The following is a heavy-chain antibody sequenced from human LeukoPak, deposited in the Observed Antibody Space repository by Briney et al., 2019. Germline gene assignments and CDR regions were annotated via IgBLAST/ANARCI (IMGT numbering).Heavy chain of an antibody. V-gene: IGHV3-7*01. D-gene: IGHD3-22*01. Sequence: GGSLRLSCATSGFIFSNYWMSWVRQAPGKGLEWVANIKQDGSETYYVDSVKGRFTISRDNSKNTLYLKMNSLRAEDTAVYYCAKGGGYYDSRLDYWGQGTLVTVSS. CDR1: GFIFSNYW. CDR3: AKGGGYYDSRLDY. J-gene: IGHJ4*02. CDR2: IKQDGSET.